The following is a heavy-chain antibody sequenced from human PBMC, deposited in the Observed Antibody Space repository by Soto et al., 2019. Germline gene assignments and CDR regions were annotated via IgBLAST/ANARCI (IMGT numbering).Heavy chain of an antibody. Sequence: SETLSLTCAVYGGSFSGYYWSWIRQPPGKGLEWIGEINHSGSTNYNPSLKSRVTISVDTSKNQFSLKLSSVTAADTAVYYCARGAQKRITMVRGVKNFYYYMDVWGKGTTVTVSS. CDR1: GGSFSGYY. D-gene: IGHD3-10*01. CDR2: INHSGST. J-gene: IGHJ6*03. CDR3: ARGAQKRITMVRGVKNFYYYMDV. V-gene: IGHV4-34*01.